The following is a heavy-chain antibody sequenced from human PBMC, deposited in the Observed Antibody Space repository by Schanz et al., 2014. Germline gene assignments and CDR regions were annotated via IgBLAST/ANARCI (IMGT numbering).Heavy chain of an antibody. J-gene: IGHJ5*02. CDR2: ISGSGGNT. V-gene: IGHV3-23*04. CDR1: GFTFRGYA. Sequence: EVHLVESGGGLVQPGGSLRLSCAASGFTFRGYAMSWVRQAPGRGLEWVSIISGSGGNTYYADAVRGRFTISRDNSKTSVYLQMNSLRAEDTAVYYCARGRVLESWGQGTLVTVSS. CDR3: ARGRVLES. D-gene: IGHD1-1*01.